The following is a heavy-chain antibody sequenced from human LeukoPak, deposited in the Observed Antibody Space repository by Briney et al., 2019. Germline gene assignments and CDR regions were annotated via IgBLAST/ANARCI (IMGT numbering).Heavy chain of an antibody. V-gene: IGHV3-33*01. CDR2: IWYDGSNK. CDR3: ASTRYCRSTSCYDFDY. D-gene: IGHD2-2*01. Sequence: GGSLRLSCEASGFTFSSNGMHWVRQAPGKGLEWVAVIWYDGSNKYYADSVKGRFTISRDNSKNTLYLEINSLRAEDTAVYYCASTRYCRSTSCYDFDYWGQGTLVTVSS. J-gene: IGHJ4*02. CDR1: GFTFSSNG.